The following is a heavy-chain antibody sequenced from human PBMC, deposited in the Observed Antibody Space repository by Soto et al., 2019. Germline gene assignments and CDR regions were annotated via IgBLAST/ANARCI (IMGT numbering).Heavy chain of an antibody. J-gene: IGHJ6*01. V-gene: IGHV1-18*04. Sequence: ASVKVSCKAFGYTFTTYGINWVRQAPGQGLEWMGWVSPYNGDTTYSQKVQGRVTMTTDTSTRTAYLELRSLRSDDTAVYYCAREVGHMDVWGQGTTVTVSS. CDR1: GYTFTTYG. CDR2: VSPYNGDT. CDR3: AREVGHMDV. D-gene: IGHD2-2*01.